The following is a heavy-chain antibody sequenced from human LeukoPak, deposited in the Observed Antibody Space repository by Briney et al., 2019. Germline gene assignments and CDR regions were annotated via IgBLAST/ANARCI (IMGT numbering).Heavy chain of an antibody. Sequence: PGGSLRLSCAASGFTFSSYGMHWVRQAPGKGLEWVAVKWYDGSNKYYADSVKGRFTISRDNSKNTLYLQMNSLRAEDTAVYYCAKGGDIVVVVAATRFDYWGQGTLVTVPS. CDR1: GFTFSSYG. CDR3: AKGGDIVVVVAATRFDY. CDR2: KWYDGSNK. D-gene: IGHD2-15*01. V-gene: IGHV3-33*06. J-gene: IGHJ4*02.